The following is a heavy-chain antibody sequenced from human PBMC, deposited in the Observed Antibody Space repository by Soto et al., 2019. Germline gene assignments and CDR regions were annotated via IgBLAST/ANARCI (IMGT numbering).Heavy chain of an antibody. J-gene: IGHJ5*02. CDR2: LHYGGST. D-gene: IGHD2-15*01. Sequence: QLQLQESGPGLVKPSETLSLTCIVFGGSIRSSPYYWGWIRQPPGKGLEWIGCLHYGGSTYYNPSLQSRVTMSVDTSKNQFSLKLSSVIAADTAVYYCAALRLEAARVNWFDPWGQGTLVTVSS. CDR3: AALRLEAARVNWFDP. CDR1: GGSIRSSPYY. V-gene: IGHV4-39*01.